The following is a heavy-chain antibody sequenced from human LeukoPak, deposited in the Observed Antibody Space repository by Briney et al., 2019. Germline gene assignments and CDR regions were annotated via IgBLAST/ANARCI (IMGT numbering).Heavy chain of an antibody. CDR1: GGSFSGYY. CDR3: ARPGRHVGATTHNFDY. V-gene: IGHV4-34*01. Sequence: SETLSLTCAVYGGSFSGYYWSWIRQPPGKGLEWIGEINHSGSTNYNPSLKSRVTISVDTFKNQFSLKLSSVTAADTAVYYCARPGRHVGATTHNFDYWGQGTLVTVSS. CDR2: INHSGST. J-gene: IGHJ4*02. D-gene: IGHD1-26*01.